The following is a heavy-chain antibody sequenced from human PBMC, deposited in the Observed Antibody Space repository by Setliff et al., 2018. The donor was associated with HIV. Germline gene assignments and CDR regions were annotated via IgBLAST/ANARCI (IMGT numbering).Heavy chain of an antibody. V-gene: IGHV1-69*13. Sequence: SVKVSCKASGGTFINSAFTWVRRAPGQGLEWMGSIIPIFNTGNYAQKFQNRVTITADESTSTAYMELSSLRSEDTAVYFCATGRHYYDSSDYPANPFDVWGQGTMVTVSS. D-gene: IGHD3-22*01. CDR3: ATGRHYYDSSDYPANPFDV. CDR2: IIPIFNTG. J-gene: IGHJ3*01. CDR1: GGTFINSA.